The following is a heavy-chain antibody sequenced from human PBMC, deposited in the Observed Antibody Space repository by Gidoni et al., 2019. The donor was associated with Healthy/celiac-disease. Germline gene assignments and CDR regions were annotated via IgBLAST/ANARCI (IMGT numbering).Heavy chain of an antibody. D-gene: IGHD3-3*01. J-gene: IGHJ6*02. CDR3: AKDPSVGFWSGNYYYYYYGMDV. CDR1: GFTFSSYA. V-gene: IGHV3-23*01. Sequence: EVQLLESGGGLVQPGGSLRLSCAASGFTFSSYAMSWVRQAPGKGLEWVSAISGSGGSTYYADSVKGRFTISRDNSKNTLYLQMNSLRAEDTAVYYCAKDPSVGFWSGNYYYYYYGMDVWGQGTTVTVSS. CDR2: ISGSGGST.